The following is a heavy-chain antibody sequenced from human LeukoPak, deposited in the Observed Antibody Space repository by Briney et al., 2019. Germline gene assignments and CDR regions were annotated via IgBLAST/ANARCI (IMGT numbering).Heavy chain of an antibody. CDR3: ARDNFYGGNSGDY. V-gene: IGHV4-39*07. CDR2: IYYGGST. J-gene: IGHJ4*02. Sequence: SETLSLTCTVSGGSVSSSHYWGWIRQPPGKGLEWIGSIYYGGSTYYNASLRSRVTTSVDTSKNQFSLKLSSVTAADTAVYYCARDNFYGGNSGDYWGQGTLVTVSS. CDR1: GGSVSSSHY. D-gene: IGHD4-23*01.